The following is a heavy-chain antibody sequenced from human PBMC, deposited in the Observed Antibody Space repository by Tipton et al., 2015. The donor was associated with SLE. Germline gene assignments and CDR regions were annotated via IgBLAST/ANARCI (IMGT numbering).Heavy chain of an antibody. CDR1: GGSISSHY. CDR2: IYYSGST. D-gene: IGHD3-9*01. CDR3: TRGPGSRPLYYDILTGLDY. V-gene: IGHV4-39*07. J-gene: IGHJ4*02. Sequence: TLSLTCTVSGGSISSHYWSWIRQPPGKGLEWIGSIYYSGSTYYNPSLKSRVTISVDTSKNQFSLKLSSVTAADTAVYYCTRGPGSRPLYYDILTGLDYWGQGTLVTVSS.